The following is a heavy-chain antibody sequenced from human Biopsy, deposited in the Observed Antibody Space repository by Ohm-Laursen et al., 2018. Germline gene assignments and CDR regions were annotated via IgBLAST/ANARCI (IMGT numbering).Heavy chain of an antibody. CDR1: GFNFGDSG. Sequence: SLRLSCSDSGFNFGDSGMGWFRQAPGKGLECVGLIRSESSGGTREYAAPVKGRFTVSRDDSKSIAYLDMNSLKTEDTAMYYCSKWTGGYSYSSLWGRGTLVTVSS. CDR3: SKWTGGYSYSSL. D-gene: IGHD5-12*01. J-gene: IGHJ4*02. V-gene: IGHV3-49*03. CDR2: IRSESSGGTR.